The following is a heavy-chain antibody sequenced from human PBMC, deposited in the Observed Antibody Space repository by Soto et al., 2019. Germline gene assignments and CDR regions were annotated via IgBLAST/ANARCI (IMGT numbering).Heavy chain of an antibody. D-gene: IGHD2-21*02. CDR1: SGSIISTHY. CDR3: ARRCGGDRYPQYYFAY. J-gene: IGHJ4*02. V-gene: IGHV4-59*11. Sequence: SETLSLTCSVSSGSIISTHYLTWIRQSPGRGLEWIGYIYHSGTTVYNPSLKSRVTISVDTSKNQFSLKLNSVTAADTAVYYCARRCGGDRYPQYYFAYWGQGTLVTVSS. CDR2: IYHSGTT.